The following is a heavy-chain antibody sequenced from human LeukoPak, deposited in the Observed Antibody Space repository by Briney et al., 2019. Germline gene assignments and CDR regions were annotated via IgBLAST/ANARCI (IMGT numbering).Heavy chain of an antibody. CDR3: ARDSEFFDWSAFDY. D-gene: IGHD3/OR15-3a*01. CDR2: IKQDGSKT. Sequence: GGSLRLSCAASGFTFSSYEMNWVRQAPGKGLEWVANIKQDGSKTYYVDSVKGRFSISRDNAKNSLYLQVNSLRAEDTAVYYCARDSEFFDWSAFDYWGQGTLVTVSS. J-gene: IGHJ4*02. V-gene: IGHV3-7*01. CDR1: GFTFSSYE.